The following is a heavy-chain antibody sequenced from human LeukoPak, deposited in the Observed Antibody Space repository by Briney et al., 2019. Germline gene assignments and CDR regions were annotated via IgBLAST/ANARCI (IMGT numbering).Heavy chain of an antibody. D-gene: IGHD5/OR15-5a*01. Sequence: SVKVSCKASGYTFTSYGISWVRQAPGQGLEWMGGIIPIFGTANYAQKFQGRVTITADESTSTVYMELSSLRSEDTAVYYCARATLYDYYFNYWGQGTLVTVSS. CDR1: GYTFTSYG. J-gene: IGHJ4*02. CDR2: IIPIFGTA. CDR3: ARATLYDYYFNY. V-gene: IGHV1-69*13.